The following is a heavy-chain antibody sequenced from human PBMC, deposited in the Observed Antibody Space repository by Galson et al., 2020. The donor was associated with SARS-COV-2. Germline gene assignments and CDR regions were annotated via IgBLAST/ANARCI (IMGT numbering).Heavy chain of an antibody. CDR2: IYYSGST. V-gene: IGHV4-39*01. J-gene: IGHJ3*02. CDR3: ARQDADYGDYELFAFDI. CDR1: GGSISSSSYY. Sequence: SETLSLTCTVSGGSISSSSYYWGWIRQPPGKGLEWIGSIYYSGSTYYNPSLKSRVTISVDTSKNQFSLKLSSVTAADTAVYYCARQDADYGDYELFAFDIWGQGTMVTVSS. D-gene: IGHD4-17*01.